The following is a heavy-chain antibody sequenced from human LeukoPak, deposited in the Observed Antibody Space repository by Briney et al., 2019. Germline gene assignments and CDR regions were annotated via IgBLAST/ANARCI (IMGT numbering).Heavy chain of an antibody. CDR3: ARVRYSYGYDY. Sequence: SETLSLTSAVSGGSISSGGYSWSWIRQPPGKGLEWIGYIYHSGSTYYNPSLKSRVTISVDRSKNQFSLKLSSVTAADTAVYYCARVRYSYGYDYWGQGTLVTVSS. D-gene: IGHD5-18*01. CDR1: GGSISSGGYS. J-gene: IGHJ4*02. CDR2: IYHSGST. V-gene: IGHV4-30-2*01.